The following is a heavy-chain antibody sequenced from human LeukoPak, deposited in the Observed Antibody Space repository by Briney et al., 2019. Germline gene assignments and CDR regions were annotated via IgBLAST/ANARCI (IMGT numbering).Heavy chain of an antibody. D-gene: IGHD2-2*02. CDR3: AATHYCSSTSCYNGWFDP. CDR1: GFTFTSSA. J-gene: IGHJ5*02. CDR2: IVVGSGNT. Sequence: SVKVSCKASGFTFTSSAMQWVRQARGQRLEWIGWIVVGSGNTNYAQKFQERVTITRDMSTSTAYTELSSPRSEDTAVYYCAATHYCSSTSCYNGWFDPWGQGTLVTVSS. V-gene: IGHV1-58*02.